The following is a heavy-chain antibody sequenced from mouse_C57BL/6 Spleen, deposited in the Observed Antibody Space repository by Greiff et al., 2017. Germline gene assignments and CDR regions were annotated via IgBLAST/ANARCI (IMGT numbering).Heavy chain of an antibody. CDR1: GYAFSSYW. J-gene: IGHJ4*01. Sequence: QVQLKESGAELVKPGASVKISCKASGYAFSSYWMNWVKQRPGKGLEWIGQIYPGDGETNYNGKFKGKATLTTDKSTRQAYMQPSRLTSEDSAVYFCARSGTGTFYYAMDYWGQGTSVTVAS. D-gene: IGHD4-1*01. V-gene: IGHV1-80*01. CDR2: IYPGDGET. CDR3: ARSGTGTFYYAMDY.